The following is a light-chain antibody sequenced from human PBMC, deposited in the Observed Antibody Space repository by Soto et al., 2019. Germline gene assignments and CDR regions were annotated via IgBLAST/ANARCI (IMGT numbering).Light chain of an antibody. CDR3: QSYDDSLSVHYV. V-gene: IGLV1-40*01. CDR2: GNT. J-gene: IGLJ1*01. CDR1: SSNIGSTYD. Sequence: QCVLTQPPSVSGAPGQRVTITCTESSSNIGSTYDVQWYQQLPGTAPKLLIHGNTNRPSGVPDRFSGSKSGTSASLAITGLQADDEADYYCQSYDDSLSVHYVFGTGTKVTVL.